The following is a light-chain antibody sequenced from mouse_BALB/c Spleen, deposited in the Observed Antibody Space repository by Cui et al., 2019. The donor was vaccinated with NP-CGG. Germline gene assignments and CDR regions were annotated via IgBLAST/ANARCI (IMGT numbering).Light chain of an antibody. CDR3: ALWYSNHWV. CDR1: TGPVTTSNY. CDR2: GTN. J-gene: IGLJ1*01. Sequence: QAVVTQESALTTSPGETVTLTCRSNTGPVTTSNYANWVQEKPDHLFTGLIGGTNNRVPGVPARFSGSLIGDKAALTITRAQTEDEAIYFCALWYSNHWVFGGGTKLTVL. V-gene: IGLV1*01.